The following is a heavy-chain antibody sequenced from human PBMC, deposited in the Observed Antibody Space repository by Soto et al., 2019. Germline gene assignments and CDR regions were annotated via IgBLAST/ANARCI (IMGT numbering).Heavy chain of an antibody. D-gene: IGHD6-13*01. CDR2: INNSGGST. Sequence: GGSLRLSCAASGFTFSSYAMSWVRQAPGKGLEWVSVINNSGGSTYYADSVKGRFTMSRDNSRNTLYLQMNSLRAEDTALYYWAKGSAGPHGHIDFWGQGAPVTVAS. V-gene: IGHV3-23*01. J-gene: IGHJ4*02. CDR3: AKGSAGPHGHIDF. CDR1: GFTFSSYA.